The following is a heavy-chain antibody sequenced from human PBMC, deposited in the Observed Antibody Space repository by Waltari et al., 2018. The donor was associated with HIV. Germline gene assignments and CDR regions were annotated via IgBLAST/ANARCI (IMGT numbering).Heavy chain of an antibody. D-gene: IGHD6-13*01. CDR2: VDPEDGET. Sequence: EVHLVQSGPEVKKPGATVKISCTVSGYTFTDYYIPWVREAPGKGLEWMGLVDPEDGETVYAEKFQGRLTISADTSAATVSFELTGLRSDDTASYYCASLAAAVYFDAWGQGTPLSVSS. V-gene: IGHV1-69-2*01. CDR3: ASLAAAVYFDA. CDR1: GYTFTDYY. J-gene: IGHJ4*02.